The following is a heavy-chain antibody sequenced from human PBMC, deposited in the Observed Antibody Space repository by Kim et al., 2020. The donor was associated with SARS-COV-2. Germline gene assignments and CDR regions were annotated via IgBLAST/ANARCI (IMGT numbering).Heavy chain of an antibody. V-gene: IGHV3-33*08. CDR2: IWYDGSNK. CDR3: ARDPGGITMIVVVNYYYGMDV. J-gene: IGHJ6*02. CDR1: GFTFSSYG. Sequence: GGSVRLSCAASGFTFSSYGMHWVRQAPGKGLEWVAVIWYDGSNKYYADSVKGRFTISRDNSKNTLYLQMNSLRAEDTAVYYCARDPGGITMIVVVNYYYGMDVWGQGTTVTVSS. D-gene: IGHD3-22*01.